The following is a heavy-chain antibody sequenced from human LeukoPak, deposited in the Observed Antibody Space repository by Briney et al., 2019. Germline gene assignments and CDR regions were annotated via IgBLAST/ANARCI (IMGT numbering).Heavy chain of an antibody. J-gene: IGHJ6*02. CDR1: GYTFTSYA. CDR2: INAGNGNT. V-gene: IGHV1-3*01. Sequence: GASVKVSCKASGYTFTSYAMHWVRQAPGQRLEWMGWINAGNGNTKYSQKFQGRVTITADESTSTAYMELSSLRSEDTAVYYCTRDGQGVDTAMDDYYYGMDVWGQGTTVTVSS. CDR3: TRDGQGVDTAMDDYYYGMDV. D-gene: IGHD5-18*01.